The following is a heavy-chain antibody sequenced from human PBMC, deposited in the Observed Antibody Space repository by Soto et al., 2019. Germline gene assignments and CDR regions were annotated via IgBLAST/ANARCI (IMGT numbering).Heavy chain of an antibody. Sequence: SVKVSCKASGGTFSSYAISWVRQAPGQGLEWMGGIIPIFGTANYAQKFQGRVTITADESTSTAYMELSSLRSEDTAVYYCARDLVLGGSGPHWFDPWGQGTLVTVSS. CDR1: GGTFSSYA. D-gene: IGHD3-10*01. V-gene: IGHV1-69*13. CDR2: IIPIFGTA. CDR3: ARDLVLGGSGPHWFDP. J-gene: IGHJ5*02.